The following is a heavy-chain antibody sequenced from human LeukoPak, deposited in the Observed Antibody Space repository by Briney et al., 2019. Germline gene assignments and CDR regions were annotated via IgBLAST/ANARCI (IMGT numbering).Heavy chain of an antibody. D-gene: IGHD2-2*01. CDR2: ISYDGSNK. CDR1: GFTFSSYA. Sequence: GGSLRLSCAASGFTFSSYAMHWVRRAPGKGLEWVAVISYDGSNKYYADSVKGRFTISRDNSKNTLYLQMNSLRAEDTAVFYCAKDHSGYCGNTSSLCYMDVWGKGTTVTVSS. CDR3: AKDHSGYCGNTSSLCYMDV. V-gene: IGHV3-30-3*01. J-gene: IGHJ6*03.